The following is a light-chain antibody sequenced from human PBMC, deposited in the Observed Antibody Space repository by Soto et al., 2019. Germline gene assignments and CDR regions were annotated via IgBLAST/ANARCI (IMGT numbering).Light chain of an antibody. V-gene: IGLV1-44*01. CDR2: SNN. CDR1: SSNIGINA. Sequence: QSVLTQPPSASCTPGQGVTISCSGSSSNIGINAVSWYQQLPGTAPNVVIDSNNQRPSGVPDRFSGSQSGTSASLAISGLQSEDEAHYYCASWDDSLNALIFGGGTKVTVL. J-gene: IGLJ2*01. CDR3: ASWDDSLNALI.